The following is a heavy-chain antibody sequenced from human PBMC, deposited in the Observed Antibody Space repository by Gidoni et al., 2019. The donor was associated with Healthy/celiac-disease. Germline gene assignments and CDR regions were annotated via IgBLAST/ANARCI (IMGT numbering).Heavy chain of an antibody. V-gene: IGHV4-34*01. Sequence: QVQLQQWGAGLLKPSETLSLTCAVYGGSFSGYYWSWIRQPPGKGLEWIGEINHSGSTNYNPSLKSRVTISVDTSKNQFSLKLSSVTAADTAVYYCARTRRSFMWIYSGYDSGGHFIFDYWGQGTLVTVSS. CDR3: ARTRRSFMWIYSGYDSGGHFIFDY. J-gene: IGHJ4*02. CDR1: GGSFSGYY. CDR2: INHSGST. D-gene: IGHD5-12*01.